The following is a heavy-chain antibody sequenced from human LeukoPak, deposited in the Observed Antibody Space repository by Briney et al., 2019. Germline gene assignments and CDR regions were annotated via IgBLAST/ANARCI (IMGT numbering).Heavy chain of an antibody. CDR1: GYTFTSYY. CDR2: INPNSGAT. D-gene: IGHD2-2*01. V-gene: IGHV1-2*02. J-gene: IGHJ4*02. Sequence: GASVKVSCKASGYTFTSYYMHWVRQAPGQGLEWMGWINPNSGATNYAQKFQGGGTMTRDTSITTAYMELSSLRSDDTAVYYCARDVWEYCSSTNCYASHYWGQGTLVTVSS. CDR3: ARDVWEYCSSTNCYASHY.